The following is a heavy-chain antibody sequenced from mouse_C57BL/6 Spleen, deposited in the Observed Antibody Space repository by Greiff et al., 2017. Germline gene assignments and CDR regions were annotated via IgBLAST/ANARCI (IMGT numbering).Heavy chain of an antibody. D-gene: IGHD2-4*01. CDR2: IDPETGGT. Sequence: QVQLQQSGAELVRPGASVTLSCKASGYTFTDYEMHWVKQTPVHGLEWIGAIDPETGGTAYNQKFKGKAILTADKSSSTAYMELRSLTSEDSAVYYCTNYDYDDPCAYWGQGTLVTVSA. CDR1: GYTFTDYE. CDR3: TNYDYDDPCAY. V-gene: IGHV1-15*01. J-gene: IGHJ3*01.